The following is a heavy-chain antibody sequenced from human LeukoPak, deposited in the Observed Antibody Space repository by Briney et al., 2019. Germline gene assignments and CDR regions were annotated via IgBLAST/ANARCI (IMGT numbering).Heavy chain of an antibody. J-gene: IGHJ3*02. CDR1: GGSISSSSYY. D-gene: IGHD4-17*01. CDR2: MYYSGST. V-gene: IGHV4-39*01. CDR3: ARVQTTSDAVDI. Sequence: PSETLSLTCTVSGGSISSSSYYWGWIRQPPGKGLEWIGSMYYSGSTYYNPSLKSRVTISVDTSKIQFSLRLSSVTAADTALYYCARVQTTSDAVDIWGQGTMVTVSS.